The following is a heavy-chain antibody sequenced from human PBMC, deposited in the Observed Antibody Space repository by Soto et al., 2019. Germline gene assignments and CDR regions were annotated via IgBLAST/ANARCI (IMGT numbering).Heavy chain of an antibody. Sequence: SETLSLTCTVSGAAIDSHYWSWIRQPPGKGLEWIGQVFYSGSTNYNPSLKSRVTISINTSTKQFSLKLTSVSAADTAVYYCARYFMVPVDYFDYWGQGTLVTVSS. CDR3: ARYFMVPVDYFDY. J-gene: IGHJ4*02. CDR2: VFYSGST. CDR1: GAAIDSHY. V-gene: IGHV4-59*11. D-gene: IGHD3-10*01.